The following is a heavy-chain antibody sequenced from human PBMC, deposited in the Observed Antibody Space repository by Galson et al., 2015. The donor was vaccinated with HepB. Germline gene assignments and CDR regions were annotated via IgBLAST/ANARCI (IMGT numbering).Heavy chain of an antibody. D-gene: IGHD3-3*01. CDR3: ARDSLRSYDFWSGYYYDAFDI. V-gene: IGHV3-21*01. J-gene: IGHJ3*02. Sequence: SLRLSCAASGFTFSSYSMNWVRQAPGKGLEWVSSISSSSSYIYYADSVKGRFTISRDNAKNSLYLQMNSLRAEDTAVYYCARDSLRSYDFWSGYYYDAFDIWGQGTMVTVSS. CDR1: GFTFSSYS. CDR2: ISSSSSYI.